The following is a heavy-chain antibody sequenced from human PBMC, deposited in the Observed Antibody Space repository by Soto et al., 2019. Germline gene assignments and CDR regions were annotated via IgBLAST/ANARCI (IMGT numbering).Heavy chain of an antibody. D-gene: IGHD3-3*01. CDR1: GGSIISSSYY. Sequence: LSLTCTVSGGSIISSSYYWGWIRQPPGKGLEWIGSIYYSGSTYYNPSLKSRVTISVDTSKNQFSLKLSSVTAADTAVYYCARHSNGDTIFGVVITYGMDVWGQGTTVTVSS. V-gene: IGHV4-39*01. J-gene: IGHJ6*02. CDR3: ARHSNGDTIFGVVITYGMDV. CDR2: IYYSGST.